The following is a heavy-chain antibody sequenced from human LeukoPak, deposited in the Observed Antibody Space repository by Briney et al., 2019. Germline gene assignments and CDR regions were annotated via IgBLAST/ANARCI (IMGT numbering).Heavy chain of an antibody. Sequence: PGGSLRLSCAASGFTFSSYAMSWVRQAPGKGLEWVSAISGSGGSTYYADSVKGRFTISRDNSKNTLYLQMNSLRAEDTAVYYCAKVSGDYYDSSGYYLEAFDIWGRGTMVTVSS. V-gene: IGHV3-23*01. CDR1: GFTFSSYA. D-gene: IGHD3-22*01. CDR3: AKVSGDYYDSSGYYLEAFDI. J-gene: IGHJ3*02. CDR2: ISGSGGST.